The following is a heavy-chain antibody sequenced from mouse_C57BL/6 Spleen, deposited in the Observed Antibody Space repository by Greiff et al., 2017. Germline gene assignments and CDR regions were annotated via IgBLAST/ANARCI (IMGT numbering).Heavy chain of an antibody. V-gene: IGHV1-47*01. CDR2: FHPYNDDT. CDR1: GYTFTTYP. D-gene: IGHD1-1*01. J-gene: IGHJ1*03. CDR3: ARGGDYYGPPWYFDV. Sequence: VQLQQSGAELVKPGASVKMSCKASGYTFTTYPIEWMKQNHGKSLEWIGNFHPYNDDTKYNEKFKGKATLTVEKSSSTVYLELCRLTSDDSAVYYCARGGDYYGPPWYFDVWGTGTTVTVSS.